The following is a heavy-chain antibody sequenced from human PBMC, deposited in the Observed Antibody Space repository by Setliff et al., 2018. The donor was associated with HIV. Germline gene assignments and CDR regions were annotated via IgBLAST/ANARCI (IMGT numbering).Heavy chain of an antibody. CDR2: IYRDDET. Sequence: PGGSLRLSCGVWGFDVRGSYMSWVRQAPGKGLEWIAAIYRDDETYYADSVKGRFTISRDNSKNTMFLELNSLRAEDTAIYYCTADSRESPNLDYWGQGTPVTVSS. CDR1: GFDVRGSY. V-gene: IGHV3-53*01. CDR3: TADSRESPNLDY. D-gene: IGHD3-22*01. J-gene: IGHJ4*02.